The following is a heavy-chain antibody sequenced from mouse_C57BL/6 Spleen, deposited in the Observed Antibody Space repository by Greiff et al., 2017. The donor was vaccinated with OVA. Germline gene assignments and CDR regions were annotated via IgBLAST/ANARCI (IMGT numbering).Heavy chain of an antibody. CDR2: IYPGSGNT. J-gene: IGHJ4*01. CDR3: ARKDGSILYYAMDY. CDR1: GYTFTDYY. D-gene: IGHD1-1*01. V-gene: IGHV1-76*01. Sequence: QVQLQQSGAELVRPGASVKLSCKASGYTFTDYYINWVKQRPGQGLEWIARIYPGSGNTYYNEKFKGKATLTAEKSSSTAYMQLSSLTSEDSAVYFCARKDGSILYYAMDYWGQGTSVTVSS.